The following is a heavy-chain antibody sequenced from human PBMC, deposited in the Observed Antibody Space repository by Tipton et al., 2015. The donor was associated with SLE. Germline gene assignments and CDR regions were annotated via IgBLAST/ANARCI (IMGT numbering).Heavy chain of an antibody. CDR2: ISYDGSNK. V-gene: IGHV3-30-3*01. J-gene: IGHJ3*02. CDR1: GFTFSSYA. Sequence: RSLRLSCAASGFTFSSYAMHWVRQAPGKGLEWVAVISYDGSNKYYADSVKGRFTISRDSSNNTMYLQMDSLRAEDTAVYYCARDWETGFDIWGQGTMVTVSS. D-gene: IGHD1-1*01. CDR3: ARDWETGFDI.